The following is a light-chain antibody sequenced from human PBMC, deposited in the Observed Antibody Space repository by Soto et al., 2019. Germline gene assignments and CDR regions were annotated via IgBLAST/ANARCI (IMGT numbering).Light chain of an antibody. CDR2: GNS. J-gene: IGLJ1*01. CDR1: SSNIGAGFD. V-gene: IGLV1-40*01. Sequence: QSVLTQPPSVSGAPGQRVTISCTGTSSNIGAGFDVHWYQHLPGTAPKLLIYGNSNRPSGVPDRFSGSKSGTSASLAITGLQAEDEADYYCQSYDSSLSGFVFGTGTKPPS. CDR3: QSYDSSLSGFV.